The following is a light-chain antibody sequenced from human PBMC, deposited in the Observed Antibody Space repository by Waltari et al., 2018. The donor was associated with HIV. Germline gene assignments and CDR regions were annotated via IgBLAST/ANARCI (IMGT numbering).Light chain of an antibody. CDR3: HQYGNSPPWT. J-gene: IGKJ1*01. Sequence: ETVLTQSPGTLSLSPGESAALSCRASQTVTNNYVAWYRQKPGQPPRLLIYGASSRATGITDRFSGRGSETDFTLTISRLDPEDFAVYYCHQYGNSPPWTFGQGTKVEI. CDR1: QTVTNNY. CDR2: GAS. V-gene: IGKV3-20*01.